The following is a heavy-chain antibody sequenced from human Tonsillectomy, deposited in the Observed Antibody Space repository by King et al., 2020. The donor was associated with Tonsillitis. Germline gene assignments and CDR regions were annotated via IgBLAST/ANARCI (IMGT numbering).Heavy chain of an antibody. CDR2: INPSGGST. CDR3: AREPYYHDSRGYYAKYYFDY. J-gene: IGHJ4*02. V-gene: IGHV1-46*01. CDR1: GYTFTSYY. Sequence: VQLVESGAEVKKPGASVKVSCKASGYTFTSYYMHWVRQAPGQGLEWMGIINPSGGSTSYAQKFQGRVTMTRDTSTSTVYMELSSLRSEDTAVYYCAREPYYHDSRGYYAKYYFDYWGQGTLVTVSS. D-gene: IGHD3-22*01.